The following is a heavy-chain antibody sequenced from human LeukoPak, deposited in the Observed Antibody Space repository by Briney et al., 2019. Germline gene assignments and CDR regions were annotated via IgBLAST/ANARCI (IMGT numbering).Heavy chain of an antibody. CDR1: GFSFSSYG. CDR3: AKETSDAFDI. CDR2: IWFDGSDK. V-gene: IGHV3-33*06. J-gene: IGHJ3*02. Sequence: GGSLRLSCAASGFSFSSYGMHWVRQAPGKGLEWVAVIWFDGSDKYYADSVKGRFTISRDNSKNTLYLQMNDLRAEDTAVYYCAKETSDAFDIWGQGTLVTISS.